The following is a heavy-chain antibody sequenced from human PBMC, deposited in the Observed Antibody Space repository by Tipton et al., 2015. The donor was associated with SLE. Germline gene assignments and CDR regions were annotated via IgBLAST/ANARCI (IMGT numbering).Heavy chain of an antibody. V-gene: IGHV4-61*08. J-gene: IGHJ4*02. CDR1: GGSISSGGYY. Sequence: TLSLTCTVSGGSISSGGYYWSWIRQHPGKGLEWIGYIYYSGSTNYNPSLKSRVTISVDTSKNQFSLKLSSVTAADTAVYYCARDRGSGWDFDYWGQGTLVTVSS. CDR3: ARDRGSGWDFDY. D-gene: IGHD6-19*01. CDR2: IYYSGST.